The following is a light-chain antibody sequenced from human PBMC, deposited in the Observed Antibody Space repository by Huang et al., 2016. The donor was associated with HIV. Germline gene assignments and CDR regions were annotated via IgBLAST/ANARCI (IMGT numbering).Light chain of an antibody. CDR1: LSLGSD. J-gene: IGKJ2*01. CDR3: HQYNNWPYT. V-gene: IGKV3-15*01. Sequence: EIVMTQSPATLSVSPGEGVTLSCRASLSLGSDLAWSQHKPGQSPRLLIYVTTTRATGVPVRFSGSGSGTDFTLTISSLQSEDFAIYYCHQYNNWPYTFGQGTKLEIK. CDR2: VTT.